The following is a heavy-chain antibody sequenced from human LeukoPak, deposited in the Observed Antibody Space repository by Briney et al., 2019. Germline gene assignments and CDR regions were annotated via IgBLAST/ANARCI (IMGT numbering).Heavy chain of an antibody. Sequence: GGSLRLSCAASGFTFSSYGMSWVRQAPGKGLEWVSAISGSGGSTYYADSVKGRFTISRDNSKNTLYLQMNSLRAEDTAVYYCARLIRDYYGSGSYTPSYYMDVWGKGTTVTISS. J-gene: IGHJ6*03. CDR3: ARLIRDYYGSGSYTPSYYMDV. V-gene: IGHV3-23*01. D-gene: IGHD3-10*01. CDR2: ISGSGGST. CDR1: GFTFSSYG.